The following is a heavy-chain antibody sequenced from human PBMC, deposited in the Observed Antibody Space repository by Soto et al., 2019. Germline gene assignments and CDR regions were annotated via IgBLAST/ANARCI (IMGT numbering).Heavy chain of an antibody. Sequence: GGSLRLSCAASGFTFSSYAMHWVRQAPGKGLEWVAVISYDGSNKYYADSVKGRFTISRDNSKNTLYLQMNSLRAEDTAVYYCARVYNWNYATFDYWGQGTLVTVSS. CDR3: ARVYNWNYATFDY. CDR1: GFTFSSYA. J-gene: IGHJ4*02. V-gene: IGHV3-30-3*01. D-gene: IGHD1-7*01. CDR2: ISYDGSNK.